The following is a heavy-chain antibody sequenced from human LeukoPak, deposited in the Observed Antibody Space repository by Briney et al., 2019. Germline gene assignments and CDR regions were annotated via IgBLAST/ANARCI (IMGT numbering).Heavy chain of an antibody. CDR2: ISGNGVST. V-gene: IGHV3-64*01. J-gene: IGHJ4*02. Sequence: PGGSLRLSCAASGFTFSSYEMHWVRQAPGKGLEYVSAISGNGVSTDYANSVKGRFTISRDNSKNTLYLQMGSLRAEDMAVYYCARRPDSGSYYVDYWGQGTLVTVSS. CDR1: GFTFSSYE. CDR3: ARRPDSGSYYVDY. D-gene: IGHD1-26*01.